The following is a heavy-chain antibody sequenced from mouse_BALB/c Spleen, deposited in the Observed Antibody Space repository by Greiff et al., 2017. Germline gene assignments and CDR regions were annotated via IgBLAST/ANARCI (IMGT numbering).Heavy chain of an antibody. CDR1: GYTFTDYA. J-gene: IGHJ4*01. D-gene: IGHD2-4*01. V-gene: IGHV1S137*01. CDR2: ISTYYGDA. CDR3: ARMITPYYAMDY. Sequence: HVQLQQSGAELVRPGVSVKISCKGSGYTFTDYAMHWVKQSHAKSLEWIGVISTYYGDASYNQKFKGKATMTVDKSSSTAYMELARLTSEDSAIYYCARMITPYYAMDYWGQGTSVTVSS.